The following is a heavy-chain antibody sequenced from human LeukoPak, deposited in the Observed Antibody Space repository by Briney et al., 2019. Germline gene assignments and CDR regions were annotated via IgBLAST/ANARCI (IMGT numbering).Heavy chain of an antibody. CDR3: TRDLYYYDSSGYPSPFDY. D-gene: IGHD3-22*01. CDR1: GGTFSSYA. Sequence: SVKVSCKASGGTFSSYAISWVRQAPGQGLEWMGGIIPIFGTANYAQKFQGRVTITTDESTSTAYMELSSLRSEDTAVYYCTRDLYYYDSSGYPSPFDYWGQGTLVTVSS. V-gene: IGHV1-69*05. CDR2: IIPIFGTA. J-gene: IGHJ4*02.